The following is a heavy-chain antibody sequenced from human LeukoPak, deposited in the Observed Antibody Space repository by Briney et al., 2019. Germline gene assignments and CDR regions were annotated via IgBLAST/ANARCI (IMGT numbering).Heavy chain of an antibody. J-gene: IGHJ4*02. CDR3: ARVAAAVPDY. Sequence: PGGSLRLSCAASGFTFTTYWMTWVRQAPGKGLEWVANIKQDGSDKYYMDSVKGRFTISRDNANNALYPQMNSLRDEDTAVYYCARVAAAVPDYWGQGTLVTVSS. CDR2: IKQDGSDK. D-gene: IGHD6-13*01. CDR1: GFTFTTYW. V-gene: IGHV3-7*04.